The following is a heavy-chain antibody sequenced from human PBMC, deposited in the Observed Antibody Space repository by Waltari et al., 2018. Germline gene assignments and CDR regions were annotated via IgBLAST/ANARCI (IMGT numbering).Heavy chain of an antibody. V-gene: IGHV4-39*02. CDR1: GGSISRRSYF. J-gene: IGHJ4*02. CDR3: ARELDDY. Sequence: QLQLQESGPGLVKPSETLSLTCTVSGGSISRRSYFWGWIRQPPGKGLELIGSIYYGGNTYYNPSLKSRVTISVDTSKNQFSLKLISVTAADTAVYYCARELDDYWGQGTLVTVSS. CDR2: IYYGGNT. D-gene: IGHD3-3*01.